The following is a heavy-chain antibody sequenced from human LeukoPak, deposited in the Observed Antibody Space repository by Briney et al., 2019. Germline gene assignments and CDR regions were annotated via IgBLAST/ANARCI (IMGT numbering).Heavy chain of an antibody. CDR2: IYTSGST. V-gene: IGHV4-61*02. CDR1: GGSISSGSYY. D-gene: IGHD3-22*01. Sequence: SETLSLTCTVSGGSISSGSYYWSWIRQPAGKGLEWIGRIYTSGSTNYNPSLESRVTISVDTSKNQFSLKLSSVTAADTAVYYCAANYYDSSGYYYVSYWGQGTLVTVSS. CDR3: AANYYDSSGYYYVSY. J-gene: IGHJ4*02.